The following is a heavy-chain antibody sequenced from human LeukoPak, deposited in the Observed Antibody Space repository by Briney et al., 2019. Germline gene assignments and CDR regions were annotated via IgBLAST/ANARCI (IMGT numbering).Heavy chain of an antibody. CDR1: RYTFTIDY. CDR3: ARASSSSWYDY. V-gene: IGHV1-46*01. J-gene: IGHJ4*02. CDR2: INPSGGST. Sequence: ASLKDSCKASRYTFTIDYMHWVPQTPRQRLGWMGIINPSGGSTSYAQKFQGRVTLTRDTCTSTVYMELSSLRSEDTAVYYCARASSSSWYDYWGQGTLVTVSS. D-gene: IGHD6-13*01.